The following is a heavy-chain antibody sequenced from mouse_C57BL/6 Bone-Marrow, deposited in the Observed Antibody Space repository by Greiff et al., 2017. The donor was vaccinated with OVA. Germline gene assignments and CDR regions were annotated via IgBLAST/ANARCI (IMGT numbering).Heavy chain of an antibody. CDR1: GYTFTSYW. J-gene: IGHJ4*01. CDR3: ARAGDY. Sequence: QVQLQQSGAELVMPGASVKLSCKASGYTFTSYWMHWVKQRPGQGLEWIGEIDPSDSYTNYNQKFKGKSTLTVDKSSSTPYLQLSSLTSEDSAVYYCARAGDYWGQGTSVTVSS. CDR2: IDPSDSYT. V-gene: IGHV1-69*01.